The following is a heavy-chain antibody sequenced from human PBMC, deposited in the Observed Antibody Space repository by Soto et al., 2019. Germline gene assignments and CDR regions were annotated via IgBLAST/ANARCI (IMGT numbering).Heavy chain of an antibody. CDR2: IYHSGST. J-gene: IGHJ3*02. CDR3: ASVDTAMVSAFDI. Sequence: PXGTLSLTCAVSGYSFSRGYSWCCIRHAPGKGREWVGSIYHSGSTYYNPSLTRRVTISVDKSKNQFSLKLSSVTAEDTAVYYCASVDTAMVSAFDIWGQGTMVTVSS. V-gene: IGHV4-38-2*01. D-gene: IGHD5-18*01. CDR1: GYSFSRGYS.